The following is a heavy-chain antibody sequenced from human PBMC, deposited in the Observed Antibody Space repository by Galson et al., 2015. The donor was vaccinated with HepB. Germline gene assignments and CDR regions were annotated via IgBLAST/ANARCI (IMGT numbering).Heavy chain of an antibody. D-gene: IGHD3-16*01. CDR2: ISYDGSNK. Sequence: SLRLSCAASGFTFSSYGMHWVRQAPGKGLEWVAVISYDGSNKYYADSVKGRFTISRDNSKNTLYLQMNSLRAEDTAVYYCAKSWDYYYYYMDVWGKGTTVTVSS. J-gene: IGHJ6*03. CDR1: GFTFSSYG. CDR3: AKSWDYYYYYMDV. V-gene: IGHV3-30*18.